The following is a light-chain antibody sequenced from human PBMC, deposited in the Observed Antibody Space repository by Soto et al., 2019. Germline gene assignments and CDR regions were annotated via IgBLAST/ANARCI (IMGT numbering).Light chain of an antibody. CDR1: QTVSSNY. V-gene: IGKV3-20*01. CDR2: DAS. J-gene: IGKJ3*01. Sequence: IVLTQSPGTLSLSPGERATLSCRASQTVSSNYLAWYQQKPGQAPRLLIYDASTGATGIPARFSGSGSGTDFTLTISRLEPEDFAVYFCQHFSSSPITFGRGTNVDIK. CDR3: QHFSSSPIT.